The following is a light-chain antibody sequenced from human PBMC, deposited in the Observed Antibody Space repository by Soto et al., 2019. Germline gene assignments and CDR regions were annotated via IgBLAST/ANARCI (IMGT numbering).Light chain of an antibody. V-gene: IGLV4-69*01. CDR3: QTWGTGPWV. Sequence: QSVPTQSPSASASLGASVKLTCTLSSGHSSYAIAWHQQQPEKGPRYLMKLNSDGSHSKGDGIPDRFSGSSSGAERYLTISSLQSEDEADYYCQTWGTGPWVFGGGTKVTVL. J-gene: IGLJ3*02. CDR2: LNSDGSH. CDR1: SGHSSYA.